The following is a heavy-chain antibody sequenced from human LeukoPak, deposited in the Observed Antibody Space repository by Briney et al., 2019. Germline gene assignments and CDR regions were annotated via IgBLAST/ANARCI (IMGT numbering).Heavy chain of an antibody. CDR3: AKAISGSNAVADY. CDR2: ISGSGDNT. Sequence: PGESLRLSCAASGFTFSSYAMTWVRQAPGKGLEWVSSISGSGDNTYYADSVKGRFTISRDNSKNTLYLQMNSLRAEDTAAYYSAKAISGSNAVADYWGQGTLVTVSS. CDR1: GFTFSSYA. D-gene: IGHD1-26*01. J-gene: IGHJ4*02. V-gene: IGHV3-23*01.